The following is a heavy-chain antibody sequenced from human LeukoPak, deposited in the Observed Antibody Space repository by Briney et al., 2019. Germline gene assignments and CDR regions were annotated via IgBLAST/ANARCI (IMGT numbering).Heavy chain of an antibody. CDR2: IFPDDSDT. J-gene: IGHJ4*02. CDR3: ARRDPTTVTAFDY. CDR1: GFDFTRDW. Sequence: GESLEISCRFSGFDFTRDWIGWVRLMPGKGLEWMGIIFPDDSDTRYSPSFQGQVTLSADKSISTAYLQWSSLKASDTAIYYCARRDPTTVTAFDYWGQGTLVTVSS. V-gene: IGHV5-51*01. D-gene: IGHD4-17*01.